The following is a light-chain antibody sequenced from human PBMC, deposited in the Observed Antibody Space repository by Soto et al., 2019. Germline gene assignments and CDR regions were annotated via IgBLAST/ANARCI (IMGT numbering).Light chain of an antibody. J-gene: IGKJ5*01. CDR2: FGS. V-gene: IGKV2-28*01. CDR3: MQALQVPIT. CDR1: QSLLHSHGYNY. Sequence: DIVMTQIPVSLPVTPGEPASISCKSSQSLLHSHGYNYMDWYLQKPGQSPQLLIYFGSYRASGVPDRFSGSGSGTNFTVRISRVETDDFGIYYCMQALQVPITFGQGTRLEIK.